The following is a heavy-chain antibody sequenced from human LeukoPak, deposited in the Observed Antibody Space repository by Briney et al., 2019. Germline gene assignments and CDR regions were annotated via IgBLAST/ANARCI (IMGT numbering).Heavy chain of an antibody. CDR3: ARRSGSFQGDYNFDY. CDR1: GYIFTSYW. D-gene: IGHD1-26*01. Sequence: GESLKISCKGSGYIFTSYWIAWVRQMPGKGLEWMGIIYPGDSDTRYSPSFQGQVTISADKSISTAYLQWSSLKALDTAMYYCARRSGSFQGDYNFDYWGQGTLVTVSS. J-gene: IGHJ4*02. V-gene: IGHV5-51*01. CDR2: IYPGDSDT.